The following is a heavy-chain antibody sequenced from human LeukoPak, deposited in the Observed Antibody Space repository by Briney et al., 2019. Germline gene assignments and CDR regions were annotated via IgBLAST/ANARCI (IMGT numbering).Heavy chain of an antibody. D-gene: IGHD1-26*01. V-gene: IGHV3-21*01. CDR2: ISSSSSYI. Sequence: GGSLRLSCAASGFTFSSYSMNWVRQAPGKGLEWVSSISSSSSYIYYADSVKGRFTISRDNAKNSLYLQMNSLRAEDTAVYYCAREGSSVGATTAPYYYYGMDVWGQGTTVTVSS. J-gene: IGHJ6*02. CDR3: AREGSSVGATTAPYYYYGMDV. CDR1: GFTFSSYS.